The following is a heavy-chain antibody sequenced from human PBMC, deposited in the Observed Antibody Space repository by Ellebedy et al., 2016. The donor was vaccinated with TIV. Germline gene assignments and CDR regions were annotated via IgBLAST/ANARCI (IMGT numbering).Heavy chain of an antibody. Sequence: GESLKISCAASGFTFSDYYINWIRQAPGKGLEWVSYISSSGSTIYYADSVKGRFTISRDNAKNSLYLQMNSLRAEDTAVYYCARPLRYYDSRATSDAFDIWGQGTMVTVSS. CDR1: GFTFSDYY. V-gene: IGHV3-11*01. D-gene: IGHD3-22*01. J-gene: IGHJ3*02. CDR2: ISSSGSTI. CDR3: ARPLRYYDSRATSDAFDI.